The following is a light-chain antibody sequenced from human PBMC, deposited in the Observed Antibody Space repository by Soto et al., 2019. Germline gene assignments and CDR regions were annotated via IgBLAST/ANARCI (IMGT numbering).Light chain of an antibody. J-gene: IGLJ1*01. CDR3: CSYAGSYTYYV. CDR1: SSDVGGYNY. Sequence: QSALTQPRSVSGSPGQSVTISCTGTSSDVGGYNYVSWYQQHPGKAPKLMIYDVIKRPSGVPDRFSGSKSGNTASLTISGLQAEDEADYYCCSYAGSYTYYVFGTGTQLTVL. V-gene: IGLV2-11*01. CDR2: DVI.